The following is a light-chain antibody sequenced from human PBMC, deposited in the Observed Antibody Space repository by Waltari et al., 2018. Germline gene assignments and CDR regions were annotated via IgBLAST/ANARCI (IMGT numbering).Light chain of an antibody. CDR2: WAY. CDR1: QSLLYDSNNRNY. Sequence: IVVTQSPDSLAVALGERVTINRRSNQSLLYDSNNRNYLAWYQQKPGQPPRPLIYWAYMRQSGVPDRFTGSGSGTDFTLTISSLQAEDVAVYYCQQYFSTPWTFGHETAVEIK. CDR3: QQYFSTPWT. V-gene: IGKV4-1*01. J-gene: IGKJ1*01.